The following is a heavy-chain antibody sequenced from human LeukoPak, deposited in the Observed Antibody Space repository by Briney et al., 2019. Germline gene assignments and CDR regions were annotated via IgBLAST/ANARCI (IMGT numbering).Heavy chain of an antibody. CDR2: IKHDGSVK. CDR3: AGGVSY. J-gene: IGHJ4*02. CDR1: GFSFSTFW. V-gene: IGHV3-7*04. Sequence: GGSLRLSCTASGFSFSTFWMNWVRQAPGKGLEWVDNIKHDGSVKYYVDSVKGRFTISRDNAMQSLYLQMNSLRAEDTAVYYCAGGVSYWGRGTLVTVSS.